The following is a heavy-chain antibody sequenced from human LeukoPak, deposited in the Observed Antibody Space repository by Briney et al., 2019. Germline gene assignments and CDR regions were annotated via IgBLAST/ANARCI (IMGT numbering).Heavy chain of an antibody. CDR2: IYTSGST. D-gene: IGHD3-22*01. Sequence: SQTLSLTCTVSGGSISSGSYYWSWIRQPAGKGLEWIGRIYTSGSTNYNPSLKSRVTISVDTSKNQFSLKLSSVTAAATAVYYCARETDDSSGYSYPYYYYGMDVWGQGTTVTVSS. V-gene: IGHV4-61*02. CDR3: ARETDDSSGYSYPYYYYGMDV. CDR1: GGSISSGSYY. J-gene: IGHJ6*02.